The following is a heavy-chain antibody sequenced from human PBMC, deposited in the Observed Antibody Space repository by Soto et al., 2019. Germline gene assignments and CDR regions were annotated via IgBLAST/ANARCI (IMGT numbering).Heavy chain of an antibody. V-gene: IGHV6-1*01. D-gene: IGHD3-3*01. CDR3: ARDNFWSGEDYYGMDV. CDR2: TYYRSKWYN. J-gene: IGHJ6*02. Sequence: SRTLSLTCAISGDGVSSNSAAWNWIRQSPSRGVEWIGRTYYRSKWYNDYAVSVKSRITINPHTSKNQFSLQLNSVTPEDTAVYYCARDNFWSGEDYYGMDVWGQGTTVTVSS. CDR1: GDGVSSNSAA.